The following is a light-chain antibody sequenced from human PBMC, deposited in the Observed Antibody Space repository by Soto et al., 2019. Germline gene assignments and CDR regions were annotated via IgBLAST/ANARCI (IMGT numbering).Light chain of an antibody. CDR1: RDISNY. V-gene: IGKV1-33*01. J-gene: IGKJ1*01. CDR2: DAS. CDR3: QQYTSYSRA. Sequence: DIQMTQSPSSLSASVGDRVTITCQASRDISNYLNWYLQKPGKAPKLLIYDASNLGSGVPSRFSGSGSGTDFTLTISGLQPDDFTTYYRQQYTSYSRAFGQGTKVDI.